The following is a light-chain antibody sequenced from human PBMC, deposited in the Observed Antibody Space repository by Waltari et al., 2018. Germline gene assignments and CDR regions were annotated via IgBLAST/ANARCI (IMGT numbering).Light chain of an antibody. CDR1: QTIGRR. CDR3: QQSDNTPLT. Sequence: DIQMTQSPSTLSASIGDRVTITCRASQTIGRRLAWYHQKPGKAPKLRIYAASSLQGGVPLRFSGSGSGTDFTLTISKLRPEDAGTFYCQQSDNTPLTFGGGTKVEI. CDR2: AAS. J-gene: IGKJ4*01. V-gene: IGKV1-39*01.